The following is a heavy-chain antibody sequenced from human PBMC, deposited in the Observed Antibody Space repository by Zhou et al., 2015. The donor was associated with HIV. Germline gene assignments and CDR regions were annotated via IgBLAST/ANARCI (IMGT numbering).Heavy chain of an antibody. Sequence: QVQLVQSGAEVKKPGASVKVSCKASGYTFTGYYMHWVRQAPGQGLEWMGRINPNSGGTNYAQKFQGRVTMTTDTSTNTAYMELRSLRSDDTAVYYCARDGVVNWFDPWGQGTLVTVSS. J-gene: IGHJ5*02. CDR3: ARDGVVNWFDP. D-gene: IGHD2-8*01. CDR2: INPNSGGT. V-gene: IGHV1-2*06. CDR1: GYTFTGYY.